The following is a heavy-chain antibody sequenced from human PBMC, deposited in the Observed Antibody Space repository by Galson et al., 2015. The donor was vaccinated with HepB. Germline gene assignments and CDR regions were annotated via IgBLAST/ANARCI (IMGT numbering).Heavy chain of an antibody. CDR3: ARDREYYAIPAVAFDI. V-gene: IGHV4-39*07. CDR2: IYYSGST. J-gene: IGHJ3*02. CDR1: GGSISSSSYY. D-gene: IGHD2-8*01. Sequence: ATLSLTCTVSGGSISSSSYYWGWIRQPPGKGLEWIGSIYYSGSTYYNPSLKSRVTISVDTSKNQFSLKLSSVTAADTAVYYCARDREYYAIPAVAFDIWGQGTMVTVSS.